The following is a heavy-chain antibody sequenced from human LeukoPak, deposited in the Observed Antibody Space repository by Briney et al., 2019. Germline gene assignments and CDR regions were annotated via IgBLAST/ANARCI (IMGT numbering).Heavy chain of an antibody. J-gene: IGHJ4*02. V-gene: IGHV3-23*01. CDR2: ISGGGGSR. D-gene: IGHD2-15*01. CDR3: VRSGGSTDNY. Sequence: GGSLRLSCGASGFTFSIYVMSWVRQAPGKGLEWVSDISGGGGSRYYADSLKGRFTISRDNSKNTLYLQMTSLRAEDTAVYYCVRSGGSTDNYWGQGTLVTVSS. CDR1: GFTFSIYV.